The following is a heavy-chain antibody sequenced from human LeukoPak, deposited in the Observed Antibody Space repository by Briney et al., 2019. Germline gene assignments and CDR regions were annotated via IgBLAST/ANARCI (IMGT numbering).Heavy chain of an antibody. J-gene: IGHJ6*03. V-gene: IGHV4-38-2*02. D-gene: IGHD2-8*01. CDR3: ARDRRYCSNGICSNYMDV. CDR1: GYSISSGYY. Sequence: PSETLSLTCAVSGYSISSGYYWGWIRQPPGKGLEWIGSIYHSGSTYYNPSLKSRVTILLDTSKNQFSLKLSSVTAADTAVYYCARDRRYCSNGICSNYMDVWGKGTTVTVSS. CDR2: IYHSGST.